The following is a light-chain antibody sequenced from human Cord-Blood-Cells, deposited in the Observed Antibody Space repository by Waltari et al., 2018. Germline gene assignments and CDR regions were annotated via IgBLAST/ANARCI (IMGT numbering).Light chain of an antibody. CDR2: AAS. CDR3: QQNYSTPRT. CDR1: PSISSH. Sequence: DIQMTQSQSSPSASVGDRVTITCRASPSISSHLKWYQQKPGKAPKLLIYAASSLQSGVPSRFSGSGSGTDFTLTISILQPEDFATYYCQQNYSTPRTFGQWTKVEIK. J-gene: IGKJ1*01. V-gene: IGKV1-39*01.